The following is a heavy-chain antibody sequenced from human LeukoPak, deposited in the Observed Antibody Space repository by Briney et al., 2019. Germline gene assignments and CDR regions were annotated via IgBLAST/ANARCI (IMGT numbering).Heavy chain of an antibody. Sequence: VASVKVSCKASGYTFTSYYMHWVRQAPGQGLEWMGIINPSGGSTSYAQKFQGRVTMTRDTSISTAYMELSRLRSDDTAVYYCARPAGVSSSWYPDAFDIWGQGTMVTVSS. J-gene: IGHJ3*02. CDR1: GYTFTSYY. CDR3: ARPAGVSSSWYPDAFDI. CDR2: INPSGGST. D-gene: IGHD6-13*01. V-gene: IGHV1-46*01.